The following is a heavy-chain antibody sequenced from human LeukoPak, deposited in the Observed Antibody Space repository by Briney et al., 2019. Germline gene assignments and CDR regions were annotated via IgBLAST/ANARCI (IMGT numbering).Heavy chain of an antibody. CDR1: GFTFSSYW. V-gene: IGHV3-7*01. Sequence: GGSLRLSCAAPGFTFSSYWMSWVRQAPGKGLEWVANIKQDGSEKYYVDSVKGRFTISRDNAKNSLYLQMNSLRAEDTAVYYCARSRWELLDAFDIWGQGTMVTVSS. CDR2: IKQDGSEK. CDR3: ARSRWELLDAFDI. J-gene: IGHJ3*02. D-gene: IGHD1-26*01.